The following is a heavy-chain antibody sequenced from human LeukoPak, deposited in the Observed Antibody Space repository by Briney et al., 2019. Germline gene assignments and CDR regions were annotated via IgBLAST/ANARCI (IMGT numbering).Heavy chain of an antibody. V-gene: IGHV1-2*02. CDR3: ATILLGPGL. Sequence: ASVKVSCKASAYTFTGYYLHWVRQAPGQGLEWMGWIIPNSGDTNYAQKFRGRVTMTRDTSISTVYMELARLTSDDTAVYYCATILLGPGLWGQGTMVTVSS. J-gene: IGHJ3*01. D-gene: IGHD2-21*01. CDR2: IIPNSGDT. CDR1: AYTFTGYY.